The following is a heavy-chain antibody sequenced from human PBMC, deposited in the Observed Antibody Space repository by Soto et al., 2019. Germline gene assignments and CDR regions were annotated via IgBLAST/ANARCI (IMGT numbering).Heavy chain of an antibody. V-gene: IGHV1-18*01. Sequence: EASVKVSCKASGYTFTSYGISWVRQAPGQGLEWMGWISAYNGNTNYAQKLQGRVTMTTDTSTSTAYMELRSLRSDDTAVYYCARVRYCSSTSCYGNWFDPWGQGTLVTVSS. CDR1: GYTFTSYG. CDR3: ARVRYCSSTSCYGNWFDP. J-gene: IGHJ5*02. D-gene: IGHD2-2*01. CDR2: ISAYNGNT.